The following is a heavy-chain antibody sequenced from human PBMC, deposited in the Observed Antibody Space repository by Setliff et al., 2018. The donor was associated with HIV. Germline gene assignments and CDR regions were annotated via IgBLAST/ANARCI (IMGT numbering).Heavy chain of an antibody. CDR2: IKRKTDGGTT. CDR1: GFTFSNAW. V-gene: IGHV3-15*01. Sequence: PGGSLRLSCAASGFTFSNAWMSWVRQAPGKGLEWVGRIKRKTDGGTTEYAAPVQGRFTISKDDSENTLYLQMNSLETEDTAVYYCTTDAKTGVATGYWGQGTLVTVSS. J-gene: IGHJ4*02. D-gene: IGHD2-21*01. CDR3: TTDAKTGVATGY.